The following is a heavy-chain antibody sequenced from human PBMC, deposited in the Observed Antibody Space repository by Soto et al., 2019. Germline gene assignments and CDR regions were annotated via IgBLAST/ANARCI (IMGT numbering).Heavy chain of an antibody. CDR1: GYTFTGYY. D-gene: IGHD2-2*01. J-gene: IGHJ4*02. Sequence: ASVKVSCTASGYTFTGYYMHWVRQAPGQGLEWMGWINPNIGGTNYAQKFQGWVTMTRDTSISTAYMELSRLRSDDTAVYYCARGGVVPAARHFDYWGQGTLVTVSS. V-gene: IGHV1-2*04. CDR2: INPNIGGT. CDR3: ARGGVVPAARHFDY.